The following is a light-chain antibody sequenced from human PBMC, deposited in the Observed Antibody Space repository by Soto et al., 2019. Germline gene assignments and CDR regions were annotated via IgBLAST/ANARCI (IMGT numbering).Light chain of an antibody. CDR2: HTS. J-gene: IGKJ1*01. Sequence: IVLAKSPATLYSSPGERATLSCRASQTVNSRLAWYQHKPGQAPRLLIYHTSNRATGIPARFSGSGSGTDFTLTISSLEPEDFAVYYCHQRQSWPRTFGQGTKVDNK. CDR1: QTVNSR. CDR3: HQRQSWPRT. V-gene: IGKV3-11*01.